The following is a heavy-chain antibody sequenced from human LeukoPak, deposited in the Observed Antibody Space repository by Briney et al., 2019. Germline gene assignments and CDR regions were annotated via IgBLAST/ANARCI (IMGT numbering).Heavy chain of an antibody. CDR3: ATIPVVLVVAAADSFVV. Sequence: SETLSLTCTVSGDSIISGSFYWAWIRQPPAKGLEWIGSIYYSGESYNNPSLKSRVTISVDTSENRFSLRLRSVTDADTALYYCATIPVVLVVAAADSFVVWGHGTQVIVSS. V-gene: IGHV4-39*01. CDR2: IYYSGES. CDR1: GDSIISGSFY. D-gene: IGHD2-15*01. J-gene: IGHJ3*01.